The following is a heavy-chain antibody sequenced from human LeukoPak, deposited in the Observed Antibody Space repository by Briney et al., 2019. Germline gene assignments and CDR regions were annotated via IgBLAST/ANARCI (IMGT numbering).Heavy chain of an antibody. CDR3: AELGITMIGGV. J-gene: IGHJ6*04. V-gene: IGHV3-48*03. CDR2: ISSSGSTI. Sequence: GGSLRLSCAASGFTFSSYEMNWVRQAPGKGLGRVSYISSSGSTIYYADSVKGRFTISRDNAKNSLYLQMNSLRAEDTAVYYCAELGITMIGGVWGKGTTVTISS. D-gene: IGHD3-10*02. CDR1: GFTFSSYE.